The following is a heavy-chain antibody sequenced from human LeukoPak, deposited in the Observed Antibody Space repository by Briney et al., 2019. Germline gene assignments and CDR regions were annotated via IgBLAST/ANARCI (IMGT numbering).Heavy chain of an antibody. CDR3: YCAGPQLGGYYFDY. CDR1: GYSFTTYW. V-gene: IGHV5-51*01. CDR2: FNPGDSDT. J-gene: IGHJ4*02. Sequence: GESLKISCKGSGYSFTTYWIGWVRQLPGEGLEWMGMFNPGDSDTRYRQSFQGQVTMSADKSITTAYLQWGSLKASDTAMYYCYCAGPQLGGYYFDYWGQGTLVTVSS. D-gene: IGHD1-14*01.